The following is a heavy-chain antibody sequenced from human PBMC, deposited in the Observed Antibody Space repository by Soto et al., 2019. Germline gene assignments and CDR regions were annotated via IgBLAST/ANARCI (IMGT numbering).Heavy chain of an antibody. CDR3: ARGGAARPDY. CDR1: GFTFSSYG. Sequence: GGSLRLSCVASGFTFSSYGMNWVRQAPGKGLEWVSYISSGRVTTNYADSVKGRFTISRDNAKSSLYLQLNSLRDDDTAVYYCARGGAARPDYWGQGALVTVSS. CDR2: ISSGRVTT. V-gene: IGHV3-48*02. J-gene: IGHJ4*02. D-gene: IGHD2-15*01.